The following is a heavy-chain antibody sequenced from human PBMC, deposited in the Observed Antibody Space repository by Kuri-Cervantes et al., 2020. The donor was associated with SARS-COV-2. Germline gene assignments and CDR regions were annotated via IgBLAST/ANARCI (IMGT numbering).Heavy chain of an antibody. CDR3: ARSDYYYYMDV. CDR2: ISSSSSYI. CDR1: GFNFSSYS. J-gene: IGHJ6*03. V-gene: IGHV3-21*01. Sequence: GESLKISCAASGFNFSSYSMNWVRQAPGKGLEWVSSISSSSSYIYYADSVMGRFTISRDNAKNSLYLQMNSLRAEDTAVYYCARSDYYYYMDVWGKGTTVTVSS.